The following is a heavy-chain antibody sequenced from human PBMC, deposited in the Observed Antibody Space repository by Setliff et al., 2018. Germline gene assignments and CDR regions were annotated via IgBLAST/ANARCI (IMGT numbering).Heavy chain of an antibody. J-gene: IGHJ4*02. CDR3: AREGPSMVTAPGRSGYVD. CDR2: IIPMFGTT. D-gene: IGHD3-22*01. CDR1: GYTFTTYA. V-gene: IGHV1-69*05. Sequence: GASVKVSCKASGYTFTTYAMSWMRQAPGQGLEWMGGIIPMFGTTNYAQNFQGRVTMTRDTSTSTVYMELSSLRSEDTAVYYCAREGPSMVTAPGRSGYVDWGQGTLVTVSS.